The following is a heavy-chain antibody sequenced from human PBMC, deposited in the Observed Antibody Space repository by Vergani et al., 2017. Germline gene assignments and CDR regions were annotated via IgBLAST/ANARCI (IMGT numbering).Heavy chain of an antibody. D-gene: IGHD2-2*01. V-gene: IGHV4-34*01. J-gene: IGHJ6*02. CDR2: INHSGST. Sequence: QVQLQQWGAGLLKPSETLSLTCAVYGGSFSGYYWSWIRQPPGKGLEWIGEINHSGSTNYNPSLKSRGTISVDTSKNQFSLKLSSVTAADTAVYYCARWRYCSSTSCLARYYYYGMDVWGQGTTVTVSS. CDR3: ARWRYCSSTSCLARYYYYGMDV. CDR1: GGSFSGYY.